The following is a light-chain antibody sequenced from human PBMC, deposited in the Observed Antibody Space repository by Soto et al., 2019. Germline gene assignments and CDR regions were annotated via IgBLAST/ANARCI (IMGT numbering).Light chain of an antibody. V-gene: IGLV2-14*01. CDR1: SSDVGAYNY. Sequence: QSVLTQPASVSGSLGQSITITCTGTSSDVGAYNYVSWYQQHPGKAPRLMIYEGSKRPSAISNRFSGSKSGNTASLTISGLEAEDEADYHCSSYPGSSSWVFGGGTKLTVL. CDR3: SSYPGSSSWV. CDR2: EGS. J-gene: IGLJ3*02.